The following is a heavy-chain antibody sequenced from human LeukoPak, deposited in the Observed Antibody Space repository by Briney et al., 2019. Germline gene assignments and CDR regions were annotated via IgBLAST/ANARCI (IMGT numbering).Heavy chain of an antibody. Sequence: KPSETLSLTCTVSGGSISSSSYYWGWIRQPPGKGLELIGSIYYSGSTYYNPSLKSRVTISVDTSKNQFSLKLSSVTAADTAVYYCARLEYYDFWSGYFDYWGQGTLVTVSS. D-gene: IGHD3-3*01. J-gene: IGHJ4*02. CDR2: IYYSGST. CDR3: ARLEYYDFWSGYFDY. CDR1: GGSISSSSYY. V-gene: IGHV4-39*01.